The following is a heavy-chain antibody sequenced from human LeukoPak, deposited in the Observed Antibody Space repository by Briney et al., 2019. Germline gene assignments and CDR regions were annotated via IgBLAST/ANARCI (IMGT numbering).Heavy chain of an antibody. CDR3: AAEIVGATADYYYYMDV. Sequence: SVKVSCKASGYTFTSYGISWVRQAPGQGLEWMGRIIPILGIANYAQKFQGRVTITADKSTSTAYMELSSLRSEDTAVYYCAAEIVGATADYYYYMDVWGKGTTVTVSS. J-gene: IGHJ6*03. CDR2: IIPILGIA. CDR1: GYTFTSYG. V-gene: IGHV1-69*04. D-gene: IGHD1-26*01.